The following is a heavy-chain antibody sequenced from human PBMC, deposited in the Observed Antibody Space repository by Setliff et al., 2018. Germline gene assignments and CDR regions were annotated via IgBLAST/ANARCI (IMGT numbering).Heavy chain of an antibody. CDR1: GYTFISYD. D-gene: IGHD3-9*01. J-gene: IGHJ3*02. V-gene: IGHV1-18*01. CDR2: IGAYNGNT. CDR3: ERGEAGYYEAFDI. Sequence: ASVKVSCKASGYTFISYDINWVRQAPGQGLEWMGWIGAYNGNTKYAQKFQGRVTLTTETSANTAYMELRSLRSEDTAVYYCERGEAGYYEAFDIWGQGTMVTVSS.